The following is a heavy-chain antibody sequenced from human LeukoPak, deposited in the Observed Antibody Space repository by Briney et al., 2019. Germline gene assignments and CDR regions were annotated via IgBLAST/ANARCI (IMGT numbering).Heavy chain of an antibody. CDR3: ARVDGYNFRNDY. Sequence: SETLSLTCAVSGYSISSGYYWGWIQQPPGKGLEWIGSIYHSGSTYYNPSLKSRVTISVDTSKNQFSLKLSSVTAADTAVYYCARVDGYNFRNDYWGQGTLVTVSS. CDR1: GYSISSGYY. CDR2: IYHSGST. D-gene: IGHD5-24*01. J-gene: IGHJ4*02. V-gene: IGHV4-38-2*01.